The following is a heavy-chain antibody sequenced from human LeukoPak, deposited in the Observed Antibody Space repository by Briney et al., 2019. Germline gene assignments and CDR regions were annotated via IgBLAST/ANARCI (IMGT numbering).Heavy chain of an antibody. Sequence: GSLRLSCAASGFAFSSYGMHWVRQAPGKGLEWVAVIWYDGSNKYYADSVEGRFTISRDNYKKTLYLQMNSLRDEDTAVYYCAKDRNYYDSSVHDAFDIWGQGTMVTVSS. CDR1: GFAFSSYG. D-gene: IGHD3-22*01. CDR3: AKDRNYYDSSVHDAFDI. CDR2: IWYDGSNK. J-gene: IGHJ3*02. V-gene: IGHV3-33*06.